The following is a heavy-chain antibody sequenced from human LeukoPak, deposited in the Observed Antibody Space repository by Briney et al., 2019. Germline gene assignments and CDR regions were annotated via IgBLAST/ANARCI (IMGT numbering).Heavy chain of an antibody. CDR1: GFTFSSYW. Sequence: GGSLRLSCAASGFTFSSYWMTWVRQAPGTGLEWVATIKQDGSERFYVDSVKGRFTISRDNAKNSLYLQMNSLRTEDTAVYYCVRDWGDSGGYWGQGTLVAVSS. CDR2: IKQDGSER. D-gene: IGHD2-21*02. V-gene: IGHV3-7*01. CDR3: VRDWGDSGGY. J-gene: IGHJ4*02.